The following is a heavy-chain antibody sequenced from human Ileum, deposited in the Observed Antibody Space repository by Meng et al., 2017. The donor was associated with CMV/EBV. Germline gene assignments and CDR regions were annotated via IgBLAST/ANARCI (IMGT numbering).Heavy chain of an antibody. CDR2: IFWDDDQ. J-gene: IGHJ4*02. Sequence: QLTVKESGPTLERPRQTLTRHCSFSGFSLRTGGVAVGWIRQPPGKALEWLELIFWDDDQRYRPSLKSRLTITKDTSTNQVVLTMTNMDPVDTATYYCAHRVRGGGDYFDYRGQGTLVTVSS. D-gene: IGHD2-21*01. CDR1: GFSLRTGGVA. V-gene: IGHV2-5*02. CDR3: AHRVRGGGDYFDY.